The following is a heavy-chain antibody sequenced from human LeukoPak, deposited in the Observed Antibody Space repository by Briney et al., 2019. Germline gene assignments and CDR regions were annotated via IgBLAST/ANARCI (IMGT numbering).Heavy chain of an antibody. CDR3: ARIYGSGSYYYYYYYMDV. V-gene: IGHV4-59*01. Sequence: SSETLSLTCSVSGGSISPYYWSWIRQPPGQGLEWIGYFFYSGSTNYNPSLKSRVIISIDTSKNQISLSLSSVTAADTAVYYCARIYGSGSYYYYYYYMDVWGKGTTVTISS. J-gene: IGHJ6*03. D-gene: IGHD3-10*01. CDR1: GGSISPYY. CDR2: FFYSGST.